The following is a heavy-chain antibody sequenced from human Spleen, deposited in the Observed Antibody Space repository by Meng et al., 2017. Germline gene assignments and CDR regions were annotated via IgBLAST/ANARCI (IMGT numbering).Heavy chain of an antibody. J-gene: IGHJ4*02. Sequence: QLQLQESGPGLVKPSETLSLTCTGPGGSISSGDYYWSWIRQPPGKGLEWIGYIYYSGSTYYNPSLKSRVTISVDKSKNQFSLKLSSVTAADTAVYYCASFPPPGKQWLVTDYWGQGTLVTVSS. CDR3: ASFPPPGKQWLVTDY. CDR1: GGSISSGDYY. V-gene: IGHV4-30-4*01. D-gene: IGHD6-19*01. CDR2: IYYSGST.